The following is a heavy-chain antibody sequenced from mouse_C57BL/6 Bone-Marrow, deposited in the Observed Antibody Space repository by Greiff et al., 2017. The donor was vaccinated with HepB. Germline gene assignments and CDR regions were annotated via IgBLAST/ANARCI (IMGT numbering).Heavy chain of an antibody. J-gene: IGHJ4*01. CDR1: GFTFSDFY. V-gene: IGHV7-1*01. Sequence: EVQLVESGGGLVQSGRSLRLSCATSGFTFSDFYMEWVRQAPGKGLEWIAASRNKANDYTTEYSASVKGRFIVSRDTSQSILYLQMNALRAEDTAIYYCARDALYDGMDYWGQGTSVTVSS. D-gene: IGHD2-3*01. CDR2: SRNKANDYTT. CDR3: ARDALYDGMDY.